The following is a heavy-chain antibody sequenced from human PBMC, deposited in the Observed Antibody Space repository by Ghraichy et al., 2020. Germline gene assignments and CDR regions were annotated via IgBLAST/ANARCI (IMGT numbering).Heavy chain of an antibody. CDR2: INSDGSST. J-gene: IGHJ4*02. Sequence: LTCAASGFTFSSYWMHWVRQAPGKGLVWVSRINSDGSSTSYADSVKGRFTISRDNAKNTLYLQMNSLRAEDTAVYYCARDRRSSGCFDYWGQGTLVTVSS. CDR3: ARDRRSSGCFDY. D-gene: IGHD6-19*01. CDR1: GFTFSSYW. V-gene: IGHV3-74*01.